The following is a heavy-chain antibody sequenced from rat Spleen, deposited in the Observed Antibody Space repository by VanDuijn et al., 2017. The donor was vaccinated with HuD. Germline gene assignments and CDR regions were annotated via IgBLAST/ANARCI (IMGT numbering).Heavy chain of an antibody. V-gene: IGHV5-46*01. D-gene: IGHD2-7*01. CDR2: ISYDGSST. J-gene: IGHJ3*01. CDR1: GFTFSSFP. CDR3: TAHGNRISRFAY. Sequence: EVQLVESGGGLVQPGRSMKLSCAASGFTFSSFPMAWVRQAPTKGLEWVATISYDGSSTYYRDSVKGRFTISRDNAKSTLYLQMNSLRSEDTATYYCTAHGNRISRFAYWGQGTLVTVSS.